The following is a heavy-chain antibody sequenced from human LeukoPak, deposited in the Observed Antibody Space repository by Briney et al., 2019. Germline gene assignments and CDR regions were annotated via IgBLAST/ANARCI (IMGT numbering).Heavy chain of an antibody. CDR2: ISGSGGST. J-gene: IGHJ4*02. D-gene: IGHD3-22*01. CDR1: GFTFSSYA. Sequence: GGSLRLSCAASGFTFSSYAMSWVRQAPGKGLEWVSAISGSGGSTYYAGSVKGRFTISRDNSKNTLYLQMNSLRAEDTAVYYCAKARFDYYDSSGYYGLFDYWGQGTLVTVSS. V-gene: IGHV3-23*01. CDR3: AKARFDYYDSSGYYGLFDY.